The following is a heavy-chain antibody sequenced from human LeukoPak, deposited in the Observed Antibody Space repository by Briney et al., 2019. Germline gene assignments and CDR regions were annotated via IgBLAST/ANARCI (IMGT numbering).Heavy chain of an antibody. CDR1: GGSISSYY. Sequence: SETLSLTCTVSGGSISSYYWSWIWQPPGKGLEWIGYIYYSGSTNYNPSLKSRVTISVDTSKNQFSLKVSSVTVADTAVYYCARGQLRTTDYWGQGTLVTVSS. CDR3: ARGQLRTTDY. CDR2: IYYSGST. J-gene: IGHJ4*02. V-gene: IGHV4-59*08. D-gene: IGHD4-17*01.